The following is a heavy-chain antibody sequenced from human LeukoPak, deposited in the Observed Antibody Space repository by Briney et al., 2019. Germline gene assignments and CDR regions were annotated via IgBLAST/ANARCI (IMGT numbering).Heavy chain of an antibody. Sequence: GGSLRLSCAASGFTFSSYGMHWVRQAPGKGLEWVAFIRYDGSNKYYADSVKGRFTISRDNSKNTLYLQMNGLRPEDTAVYYCAKDEGSYSYRIFEYWGQGTLVTVSS. CDR1: GFTFSSYG. V-gene: IGHV3-30*02. D-gene: IGHD5-18*01. CDR3: AKDEGSYSYRIFEY. CDR2: IRYDGSNK. J-gene: IGHJ4*02.